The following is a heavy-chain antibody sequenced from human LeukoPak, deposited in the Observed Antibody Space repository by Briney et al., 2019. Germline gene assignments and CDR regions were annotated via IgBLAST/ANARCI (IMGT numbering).Heavy chain of an antibody. V-gene: IGHV4-59*01. CDR2: IYYSGST. CDR3: ARFGDYVHDY. Sequence: SETLSLTCTVSVGSISSYYWSWIRQPPGKGLEWIGYIYYSGSTNYNPSLKSRVTISVDTSKNQFSLKLSSVTAADTAVYYCARFGDYVHDYWGQGTLVTVSS. J-gene: IGHJ4*02. D-gene: IGHD4-17*01. CDR1: VGSISSYY.